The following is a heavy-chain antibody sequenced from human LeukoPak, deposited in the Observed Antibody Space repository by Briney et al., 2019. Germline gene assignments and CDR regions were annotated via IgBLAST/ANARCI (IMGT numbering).Heavy chain of an antibody. J-gene: IGHJ4*02. Sequence: PGGSLRLSCAVSGFTFSGYGMHWVRQAPGKGLEWVAVIWYDGSNKYYADSVKGRFTISRDNSKNTLYLQMNSLRAEDTAVYYCARDSPSATTLDYWGQGTLVTVSS. V-gene: IGHV3-33*01. CDR3: ARDSPSATTLDY. CDR2: IWYDGSNK. D-gene: IGHD1-14*01. CDR1: GFTFSGYG.